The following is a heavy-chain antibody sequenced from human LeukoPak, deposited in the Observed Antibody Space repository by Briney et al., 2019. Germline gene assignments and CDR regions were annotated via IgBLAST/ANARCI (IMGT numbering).Heavy chain of an antibody. V-gene: IGHV3-53*01. CDR1: GFPFSSYG. D-gene: IGHD5-18*01. Sequence: GGSLGLSCAASGFPFSSYGMHWVRRAPGKGLEWVSIIFSGGATYYADSVKGRFTISRENSKNTLYLQMTNLRVEDTAVYYCAREVGDTALNYFGIDVWGQGTTVIVS. J-gene: IGHJ6*02. CDR3: AREVGDTALNYFGIDV. CDR2: IFSGGAT.